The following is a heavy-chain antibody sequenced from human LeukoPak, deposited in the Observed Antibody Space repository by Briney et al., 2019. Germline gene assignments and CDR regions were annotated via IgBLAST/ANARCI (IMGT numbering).Heavy chain of an antibody. CDR3: ARQDTYSSGWYRPFDY. J-gene: IGHJ4*02. CDR1: GGSISSSSYY. Sequence: PSETLSLTCTVSGGSISSSSYYWGWIRQPPGKGLEWIGSIYYSGSTYYNPSLKSRVTISVDTFKNQFSLKLSSVTAADTAVYYCARQDTYSSGWYRPFDYWGQGTLVTVSS. D-gene: IGHD6-19*01. V-gene: IGHV4-39*01. CDR2: IYYSGST.